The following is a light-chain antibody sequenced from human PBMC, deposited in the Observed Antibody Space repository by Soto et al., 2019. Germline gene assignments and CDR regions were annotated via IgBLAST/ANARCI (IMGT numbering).Light chain of an antibody. V-gene: IGKV1-5*01. CDR1: QSISNW. J-gene: IGKJ1*01. CDR2: DAS. CDR3: QQYNSYSPRT. Sequence: DIQMTQSPSTLSASVGDRVTVTCRASQSISNWLAWYQQRPGKAPKLLIYDASTLESWVPSRFSGSGSGTEFTLTISGLQPDDFATYYCQQYNSYSPRTFGQGTKVEIK.